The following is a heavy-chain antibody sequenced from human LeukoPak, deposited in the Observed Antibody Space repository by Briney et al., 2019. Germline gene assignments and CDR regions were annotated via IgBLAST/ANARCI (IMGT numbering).Heavy chain of an antibody. CDR2: IYYSGST. D-gene: IGHD3-3*02. J-gene: IGHJ3*02. CDR1: GGSISSSSYY. V-gene: IGHV4-39*07. CDR3: TRGGPISIFGQEIRGDAFDI. Sequence: SETLSLTCTISGGSISSSSYYWGWIRQPPGKGLEWIGSIYYSGSTYYNPSLKSRVTISVDTSKNQFSLNLSSVTAADTAVYYCTRGGPISIFGQEIRGDAFDIWGQGTMVTVSS.